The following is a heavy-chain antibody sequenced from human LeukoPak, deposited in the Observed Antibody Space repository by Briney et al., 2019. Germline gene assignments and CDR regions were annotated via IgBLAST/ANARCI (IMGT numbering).Heavy chain of an antibody. D-gene: IGHD1-26*01. V-gene: IGHV1-2*02. CDR2: INPQTFKV. Sequence: VKVSCKASGYTFTDSYIHWVRQAPGQGLEWLAWINPQTFKVEYAHRFQGRVTVTRDTSISTAYMELRGLRSDDTAVYFCARESGAAPAFDIWGQGTLVTVSS. CDR1: GYTFTDSY. J-gene: IGHJ3*02. CDR3: ARESGAAPAFDI.